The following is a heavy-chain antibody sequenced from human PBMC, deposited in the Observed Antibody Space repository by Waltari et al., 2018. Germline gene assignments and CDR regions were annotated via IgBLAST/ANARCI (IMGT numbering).Heavy chain of an antibody. D-gene: IGHD2-15*01. Sequence: EVQLVESGGGLVKPGGSLRLSCAASGFTFSSYSMNWVRQAPGKGLEWVSSISSSSSYIYYADSVKGRFTISRDNAKNSLYLQMNSLRAEDTAVYYCARGFGVVVAATDYWGQGTLVTVSS. V-gene: IGHV3-21*01. CDR3: ARGFGVVVAATDY. CDR2: ISSSSSYI. J-gene: IGHJ4*02. CDR1: GFTFSSYS.